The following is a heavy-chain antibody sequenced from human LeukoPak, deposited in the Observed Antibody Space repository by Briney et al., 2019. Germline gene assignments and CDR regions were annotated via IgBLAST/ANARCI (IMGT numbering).Heavy chain of an antibody. CDR3: ARELLLYDFWSGYYKGPFDY. CDR2: IIPIFGTA. J-gene: IGHJ4*02. V-gene: IGHV1-69*01. CDR1: GGTFSSYA. D-gene: IGHD3-3*01. Sequence: SVKVSCKASGGTFSSYAISWVRQAPGQGLEWMGGIIPIFGTANYVQKFQGRVTITADESTSTDYMELSSLRSEDTAVYYCARELLLYDFWSGYYKGPFDYWGQGTLVTVSS.